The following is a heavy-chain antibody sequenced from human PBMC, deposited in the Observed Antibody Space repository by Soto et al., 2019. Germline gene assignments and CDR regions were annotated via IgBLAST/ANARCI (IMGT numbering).Heavy chain of an antibody. CDR3: ARERAAKGFNAFDI. CDR1: GFTFSSYA. J-gene: IGHJ3*02. V-gene: IGHV3-30-3*01. CDR2: ISYDGSNK. Sequence: WGSLRLSCAASGFTFSSYAMHWVRQAPGKGLEWVAVISYDGSNKYYADSVKGRFTISRDNSKNTLYLQMNSLRAEDTAVYYCARERAAKGFNAFDIWGQGTMVTVSS. D-gene: IGHD5-18*01.